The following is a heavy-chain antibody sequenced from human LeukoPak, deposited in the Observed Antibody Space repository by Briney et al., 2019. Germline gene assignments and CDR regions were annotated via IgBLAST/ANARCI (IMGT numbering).Heavy chain of an antibody. CDR1: GFTFAAYT. CDR3: ARDREGYQLPQMHHYYYMDV. V-gene: IGHV3-43*01. D-gene: IGHD2-2*01. J-gene: IGHJ6*03. Sequence: GGSLRLSCAASGFTFAAYTMHWVRQRPERGLEWVSLISWTGGSTSYTSSVKGRFTISRDNAKNSLYLQMNSLRAEDTAVYYCARDREGYQLPQMHHYYYMDVWGKGTTVTISS. CDR2: ISWTGGST.